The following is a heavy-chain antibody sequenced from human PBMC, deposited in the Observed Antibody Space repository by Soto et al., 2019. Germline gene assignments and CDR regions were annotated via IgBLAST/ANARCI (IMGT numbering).Heavy chain of an antibody. CDR1: VGSIASNCYH. D-gene: IGHD2-15*01. CDR3: ARLVVVAPVANV. J-gene: IGHJ4*02. CDR2: ISYTGTT. Sequence: PSETLSLTCSVSVGSIASNCYHWGWIREPRGKGLEWIGSISYTGTTYYSPSLKSRVTISADTSKKQFSLRLDSATAADTAVYYCARLVVVAPVANVWGQGALVTVS. V-gene: IGHV4-39*01.